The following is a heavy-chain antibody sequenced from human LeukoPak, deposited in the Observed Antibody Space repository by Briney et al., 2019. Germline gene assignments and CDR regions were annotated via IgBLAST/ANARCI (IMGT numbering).Heavy chain of an antibody. Sequence: GGSLRLSCAASGFTFSSYAMSWVRQAPGKGLEGVSAISGSGGSTNYADSVKGRFTISRDNSKNTLYLQMNSLRAEDTAVYYCAKSGDYYDSSGYGYYYYGMDVWGQGTTATVSS. J-gene: IGHJ6*02. CDR1: GFTFSSYA. V-gene: IGHV3-23*01. CDR3: AKSGDYYDSSGYGYYYYGMDV. D-gene: IGHD3-22*01. CDR2: ISGSGGST.